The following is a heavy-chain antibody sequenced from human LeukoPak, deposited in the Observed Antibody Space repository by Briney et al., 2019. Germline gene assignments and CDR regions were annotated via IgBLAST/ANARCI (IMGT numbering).Heavy chain of an antibody. CDR3: ARDLGTASYNWFDP. Sequence: GASVKVSCKASGYTFTSYGISWVRQAPGQGLEWMGWISDYNGNTNYAQKLQGRVTMTTDTSTSTAYMELRSLRSDDTAVYYCARDLGTASYNWFDPWGQGTLVTVSS. CDR2: ISDYNGNT. V-gene: IGHV1-18*01. J-gene: IGHJ5*02. D-gene: IGHD2-21*02. CDR1: GYTFTSYG.